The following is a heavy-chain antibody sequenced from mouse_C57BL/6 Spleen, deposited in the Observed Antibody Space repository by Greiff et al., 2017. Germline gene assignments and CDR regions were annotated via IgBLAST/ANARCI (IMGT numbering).Heavy chain of an antibody. CDR2: IDPETGGT. J-gene: IGHJ1*03. CDR3: TRKTHYYGSSYWYFDV. V-gene: IGHV1-15*01. Sequence: QVQLQQSGAELVRPGASVTLSCKASGYTFTDYEMHWVKQTPVHGLEWIGAIDPETGGTAYNQKFKGKAILTADKSSSTAYMELRSLTSEDSAVYYCTRKTHYYGSSYWYFDVRGTGTTVTVSS. D-gene: IGHD1-1*01. CDR1: GYTFTDYE.